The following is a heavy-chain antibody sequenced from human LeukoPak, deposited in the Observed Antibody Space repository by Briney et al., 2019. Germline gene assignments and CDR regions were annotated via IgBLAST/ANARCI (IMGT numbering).Heavy chain of an antibody. CDR2: IKQDGSEK. D-gene: IGHD5-18*01. Sequence: GGSLRLSCAASGFTFSSYGMHWVRQAPGKGLEWVANIKQDGSEKYYVDSVKGRFTISRDNAKNSLYLQMNSLRAEDTAVYYCARAITGYSYGYGFDYWGQGTLVTVSS. CDR1: GFTFSSYG. V-gene: IGHV3-7*01. J-gene: IGHJ4*02. CDR3: ARAITGYSYGYGFDY.